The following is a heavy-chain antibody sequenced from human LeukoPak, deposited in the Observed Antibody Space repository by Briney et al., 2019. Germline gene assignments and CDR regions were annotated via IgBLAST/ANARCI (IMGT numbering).Heavy chain of an antibody. V-gene: IGHV3-23*01. Sequence: GGSLRLSCAASGITLSSYAMSWVRQAPGKGLEWVAAISGSGGSTYYADSVKGRFTISRDNSKNTLYLQMNSLRAEDTAVYYCSKDSVFDSSGWYAAFDYWGQGTLVTVSS. J-gene: IGHJ4*02. D-gene: IGHD6-19*01. CDR3: SKDSVFDSSGWYAAFDY. CDR2: ISGSGGST. CDR1: GITLSSYA.